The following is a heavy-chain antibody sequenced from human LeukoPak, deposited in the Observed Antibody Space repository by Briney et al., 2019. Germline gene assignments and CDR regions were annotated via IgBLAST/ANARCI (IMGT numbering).Heavy chain of an antibody. Sequence: SETLSLTCTVSDGSIGGFYWGWIRQPPGKGLEWIGYIYGGGSSTYNPSLQSRVIISMDTSQNQFSLKLISMTAADTAVYYCVRRRGGYGEGEFPFWGQGVLVTVSA. CDR1: DGSIGGFY. D-gene: IGHD4-17*01. CDR2: IYGGGSS. CDR3: VRRRGGYGEGEFPF. V-gene: IGHV4-4*09. J-gene: IGHJ4*02.